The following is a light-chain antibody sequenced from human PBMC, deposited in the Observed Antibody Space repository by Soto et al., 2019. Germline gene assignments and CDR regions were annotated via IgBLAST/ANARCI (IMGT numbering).Light chain of an antibody. J-gene: IGLJ1*01. CDR1: SSDVGGYDY. CDR3: CSYAGSYTHV. CDR2: EVT. Sequence: QSVLAQPPSASGSPGQSVTISCTGTSSDVGGYDYVSWYQQHPGKAPKLMIYEVTIRPSGVSDRFSGSKSGNTASLTVSGLQAEDEADYYCCSYAGSYTHVFGTGTKVTVL. V-gene: IGLV2-8*01.